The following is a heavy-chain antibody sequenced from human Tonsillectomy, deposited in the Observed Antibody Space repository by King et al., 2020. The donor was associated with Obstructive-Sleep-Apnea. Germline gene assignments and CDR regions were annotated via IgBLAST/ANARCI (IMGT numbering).Heavy chain of an antibody. V-gene: IGHV3-21*01. Sequence: VQLVESGGGLVKPGGSLRLSCAASGFTFSSYSMNWVRQAPGKGLEWVSSISSSSYDKYYADSVKGRFTISRDNAKNSLYLQMNSLRAEDTAVYYCARDQWLKLDSGFDYWGQGTLVTVSS. D-gene: IGHD6-19*01. CDR1: GFTFSSYS. CDR3: ARDQWLKLDSGFDY. J-gene: IGHJ4*02. CDR2: ISSSSYDK.